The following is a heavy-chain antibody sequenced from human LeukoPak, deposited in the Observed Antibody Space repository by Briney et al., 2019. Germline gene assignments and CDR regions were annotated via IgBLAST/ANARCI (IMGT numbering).Heavy chain of an antibody. Sequence: GEGLKISCNGSGYNFPNCWIGWVRHMPGKGLEWMGFFYPGDSDSRYSPSFQGQVTFSADKSIATAYLQWSSLKASDTAMYYCARLLDYDISGYYYVRDYWGQGTQVTVPS. J-gene: IGHJ4*02. D-gene: IGHD3-22*01. V-gene: IGHV5-51*01. CDR2: FYPGDSDS. CDR3: ARLLDYDISGYYYVRDY. CDR1: GYNFPNCW.